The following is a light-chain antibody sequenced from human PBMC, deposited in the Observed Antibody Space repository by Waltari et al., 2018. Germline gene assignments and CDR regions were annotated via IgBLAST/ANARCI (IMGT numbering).Light chain of an antibody. CDR2: EVN. J-gene: IGLJ2*01. CDR1: SSDVGNYDF. V-gene: IGLV2-23*02. Sequence: QSALTQPASVSGSPGQSITISCTGSSSDVGNYDFVSWYQQYPGKAPKVIIYEVNKRPSGVSDRFSRPKSGNTASLTIAGLQPEDEADDHCFSYATRNTPVAFGGGTKVTLL. CDR3: FSYATRNTPVA.